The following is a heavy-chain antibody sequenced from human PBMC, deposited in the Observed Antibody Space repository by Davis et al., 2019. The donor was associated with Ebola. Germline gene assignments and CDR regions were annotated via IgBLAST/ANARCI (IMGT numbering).Heavy chain of an antibody. V-gene: IGHV4-34*01. Sequence: SETLSLTCAVYGGSFSGYYWSWIRQPPGKGLEWIGEINHSGSTNYNPSLKSRVTISVDTSKNQFSLKLSSVTAADTAVYYCVGERGYYGMDVWGQGTTVTVSS. CDR1: GGSFSGYY. CDR2: INHSGST. D-gene: IGHD3-16*01. J-gene: IGHJ6*02. CDR3: VGERGYYGMDV.